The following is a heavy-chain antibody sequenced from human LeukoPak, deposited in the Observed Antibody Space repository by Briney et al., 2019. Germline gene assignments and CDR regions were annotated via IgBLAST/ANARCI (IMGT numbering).Heavy chain of an antibody. CDR2: INPNSGGT. CDR3: ARVQWELPFAF. V-gene: IGHV1-2*02. D-gene: IGHD1-26*01. CDR1: GYTFTSYY. J-gene: IGHJ4*02. Sequence: GASVKVSCKASGYTFTSYYMHWVRQAPGQGLEWMGWINPNSGGTNYAQKFQGRVTMTRDTSISTAYMELSRLRADDTAVYYCARVQWELPFAFRGQGTLVTVSS.